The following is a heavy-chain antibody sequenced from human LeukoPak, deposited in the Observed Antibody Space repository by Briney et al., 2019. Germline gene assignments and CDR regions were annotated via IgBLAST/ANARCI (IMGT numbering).Heavy chain of an antibody. D-gene: IGHD4-17*01. CDR1: GGSFSGYY. J-gene: IGHJ6*03. CDR3: ARRLRYYYYMDV. CDR2: INHSGST. V-gene: IGHV4-34*01. Sequence: SETLSLTCAVYGGSFSGYYWSWIRQPPGKGLEWIGEINHSGSTNYNPSLKSRVTISVDTSKNQFSLKLSSVTAADTAVYYCARRLRYYYYMDVWGKGTTVTVSS.